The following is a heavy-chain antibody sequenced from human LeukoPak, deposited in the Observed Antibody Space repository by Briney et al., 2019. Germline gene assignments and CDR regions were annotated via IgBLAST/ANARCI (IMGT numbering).Heavy chain of an antibody. CDR2: IYYSGST. Sequence: SETLSLICTVSGGSISSSSYYWGWIRQPPGKGLEWIGSIYYSGSTYYNPSLKSRVTISVDTSKNQFSLKLSSVTAADTAVYYCARLTTVVAIDAFDIWGQGTMVTVSS. CDR3: ARLTTVVAIDAFDI. CDR1: GGSISSSSYY. D-gene: IGHD4-23*01. J-gene: IGHJ3*02. V-gene: IGHV4-39*01.